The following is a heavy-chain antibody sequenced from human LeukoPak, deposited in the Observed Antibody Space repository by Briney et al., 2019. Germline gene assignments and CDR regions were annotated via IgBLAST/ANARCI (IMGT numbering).Heavy chain of an antibody. Sequence: SETLSLTCAVSGGSISSSNWWSWVRQPPGKGLEWIGEIYHSGSTNYNPSLKSRVTISVDTSKNQFSLKLSSVTAADTAVYYCARSVGSSGWRRYFQHWGQGTLVTVSS. CDR2: IYHSGST. D-gene: IGHD6-19*01. CDR3: ARSVGSSGWRRYFQH. J-gene: IGHJ1*01. CDR1: GGSISSSNW. V-gene: IGHV4-4*02.